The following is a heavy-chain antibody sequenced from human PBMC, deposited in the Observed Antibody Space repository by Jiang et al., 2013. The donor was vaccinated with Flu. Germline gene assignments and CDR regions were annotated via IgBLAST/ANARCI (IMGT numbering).Heavy chain of an antibody. Sequence: SSVKVSCKASGGTFSSFAINWVRQAPGQGLEWMGGIIPKFGTPNYAQKFQGRVTISADDSTTTAHTELSSLRSEDTAVYYCARFYTIAAAAHYYYYGMDVWGQGTTVTVSS. V-gene: IGHV1-69*01. D-gene: IGHD6-13*01. CDR1: GGTFSSFA. CDR3: ARFYTIAAAAHYYYYGMDV. CDR2: IIPKFGTP. J-gene: IGHJ6*02.